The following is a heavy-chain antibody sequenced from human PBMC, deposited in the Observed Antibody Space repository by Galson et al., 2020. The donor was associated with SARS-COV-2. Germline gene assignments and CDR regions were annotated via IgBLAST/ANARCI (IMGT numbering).Heavy chain of an antibody. CDR1: GDSHINYY. J-gene: IGHJ3*01. Sequence: ASETLSLTCTVSGDSHINYYWSWIRQPPGKGLEWIGYIYDSGSTNYNPSLESRVTIIVDTPKKEFSLRLRFVTAADTALYYCASVSPAYDVFDVWGQGAMVTVSS. CDR3: ASVSPAYDVFDV. CDR2: IYDSGST. D-gene: IGHD3-16*01. V-gene: IGHV4-59*01.